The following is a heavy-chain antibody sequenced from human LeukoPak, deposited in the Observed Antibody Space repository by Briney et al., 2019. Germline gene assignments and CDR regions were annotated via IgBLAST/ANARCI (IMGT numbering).Heavy chain of an antibody. Sequence: GGSLRLSCAASGFTFINAWLGWVRQAPREGLEWVGRIKTKADGGTIDYAAPVKGRFTISRDDSRNTLNLQMNSLKTEDTAMYYCTEVARHDSFDIWGQGTTVTVSS. V-gene: IGHV3-15*01. CDR3: TEVARHDSFDI. CDR1: GFTFINAW. CDR2: IKTKADGGTI. J-gene: IGHJ3*02.